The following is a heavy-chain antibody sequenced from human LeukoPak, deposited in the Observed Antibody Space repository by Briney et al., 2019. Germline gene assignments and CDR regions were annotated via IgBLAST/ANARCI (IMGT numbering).Heavy chain of an antibody. J-gene: IGHJ5*02. CDR3: ARSRRLVVAAKSYWFDP. CDR2: IYYSGST. CDR1: GGSISSSSYY. V-gene: IGHV4-39*07. Sequence: PSETLSLTCTVSGGSISSSSYYWGWIRQPPGKGLEWIGSIYYSGSTYYNPSLKSRVTISVDTSKNQFSLKLSSVTAADTAVYYCARSRRLVVAAKSYWFDPWGQGTLVTVSS. D-gene: IGHD2-15*01.